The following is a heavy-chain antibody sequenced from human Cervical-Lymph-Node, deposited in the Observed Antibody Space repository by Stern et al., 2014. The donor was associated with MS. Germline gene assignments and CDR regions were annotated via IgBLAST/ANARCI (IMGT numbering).Heavy chain of an antibody. V-gene: IGHV4-4*02. D-gene: IGHD5-18*01. CDR1: GGSISSSNW. CDR3: ARGLYSYGHPFDY. Sequence: VELVESGPGLVKPSGTLSLTCAVSGGSISSSNWWRWVRQPPGKGLEWXGEISHSGSTNYNPSLKSRVTISVDKSKNQFSLKLSSVTAADTAVYYCARGLYSYGHPFDYWGQGTLVTVSS. J-gene: IGHJ4*02. CDR2: ISHSGST.